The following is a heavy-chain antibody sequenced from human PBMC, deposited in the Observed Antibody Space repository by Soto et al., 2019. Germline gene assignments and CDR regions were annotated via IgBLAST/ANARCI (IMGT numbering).Heavy chain of an antibody. J-gene: IGHJ4*02. CDR1: GFTFSTFE. V-gene: IGHV3-21*01. Sequence: GGSLRLSCVASGFTFSTFEMNWVRRAPGKGLEWVSSISSSSSYVYYADSVKGRFTISRDNAKNSLYLQMNSLRAEDTAVYYCARGPDGYNAFDYWGQGTLVTVSS. CDR3: ARGPDGYNAFDY. D-gene: IGHD5-12*01. CDR2: ISSSSSYV.